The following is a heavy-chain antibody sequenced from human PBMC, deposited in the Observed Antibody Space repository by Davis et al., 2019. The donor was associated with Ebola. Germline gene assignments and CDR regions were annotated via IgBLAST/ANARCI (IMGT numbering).Heavy chain of an antibody. Sequence: AASVKVSCKASGYTFSDYKIHWIRQAPGQRLEWMGWINPGNHETMYSERFQGRVTISSDTSATTIDVGLSSLTSEDTAVYYCARREGGFGDLLSYFDYWGRGTLVTVSS. CDR2: INPGNHET. J-gene: IGHJ4*02. CDR3: ARREGGFGDLLSYFDY. V-gene: IGHV1-3*01. D-gene: IGHD3-10*01. CDR1: GYTFSDYK.